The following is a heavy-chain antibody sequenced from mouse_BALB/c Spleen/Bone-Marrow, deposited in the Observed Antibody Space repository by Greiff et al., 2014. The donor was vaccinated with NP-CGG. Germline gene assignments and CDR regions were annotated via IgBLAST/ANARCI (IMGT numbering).Heavy chain of an antibody. J-gene: IGHJ3*01. CDR2: ILPGSGST. D-gene: IGHD3-1*01. V-gene: IGHV1-9*01. CDR3: ARELGLRLAY. CDR1: GYTFSSYW. Sequence: QVQLKESGAELMKPGASVKISCKATGYTFSSYWIEWVKQRPGHGLEWIGEILPGSGSTSYNEKFKGKATFTADTSSNTAYMQLSSLTSEDSAVYYCARELGLRLAYWGQGTLVTVSA.